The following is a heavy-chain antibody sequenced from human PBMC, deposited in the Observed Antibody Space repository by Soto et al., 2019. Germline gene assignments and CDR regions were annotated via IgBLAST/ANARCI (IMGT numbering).Heavy chain of an antibody. CDR2: ISGGSST. D-gene: IGHD3-10*01. V-gene: IGHV3-23*01. CDR1: GLTFSNYG. Sequence: EVQLLESGGGLVQPGGSLRLTCAASGLTFSNYGMSWVRQAPGKGLEWLSAISGGSSTDYADSVKGRFTISRDNSKNTLYLQMNSLIVEDTAVYYCAKTGPRGVILGQFDYWGQGTLVTVSS. J-gene: IGHJ4*02. CDR3: AKTGPRGVILGQFDY.